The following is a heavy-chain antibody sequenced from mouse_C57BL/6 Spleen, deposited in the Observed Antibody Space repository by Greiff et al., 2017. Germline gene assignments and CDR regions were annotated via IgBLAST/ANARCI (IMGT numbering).Heavy chain of an antibody. J-gene: IGHJ2*01. CDR1: GYAFSSSW. D-gene: IGHD3-3*01. V-gene: IGHV1-82*01. CDR2: IYPGDGDT. Sequence: QVQLKESGPELVKPGASVKISCKASGYAFSSSWMNWVKQRPGKGLEWIGRIYPGDGDTNYNGKFKGKATLTADKSSSTAYMQLSSLTSEDSAVYFCARGGRGDFDYWGQGTTLTVSS. CDR3: ARGGRGDFDY.